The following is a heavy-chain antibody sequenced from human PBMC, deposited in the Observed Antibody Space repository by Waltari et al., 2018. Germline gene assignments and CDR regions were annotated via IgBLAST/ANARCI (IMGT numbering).Heavy chain of an antibody. J-gene: IGHJ4*02. Sequence: QVQLVESGGGVVQPGRSLRLSCAASGFTFSSYGMHWVRQAPGKGLEWVAVIWYDGSNKYYADSVKGRFTISRDNAKNSLYLQMNSLRAEDTAVYYCGRDRGWRQHDYWGQGTLVTVSS. V-gene: IGHV3-33*01. D-gene: IGHD5-12*01. CDR2: IWYDGSNK. CDR3: GRDRGWRQHDY. CDR1: GFTFSSYG.